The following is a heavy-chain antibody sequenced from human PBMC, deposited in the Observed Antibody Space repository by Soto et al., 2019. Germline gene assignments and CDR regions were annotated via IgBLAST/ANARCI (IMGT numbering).Heavy chain of an antibody. CDR2: IYFTGKT. J-gene: IGHJ5*02. CDR3: ARLGGRARGGPFDP. V-gene: IGHV4-61*01. D-gene: IGHD3-16*01. CDR1: GGSVSSGSYF. Sequence: PSEPLSLTCTVSGGSVSSGSYFWSWMRPAPGKGLEGIGHIYFTGKTNYNPSLKSRVTMSVDTSEHQFSLNLSSVTAADTAVYYCARLGGRARGGPFDPWGQGTLVTVSS.